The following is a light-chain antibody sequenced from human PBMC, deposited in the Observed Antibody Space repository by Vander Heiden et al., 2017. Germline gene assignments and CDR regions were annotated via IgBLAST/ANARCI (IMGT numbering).Light chain of an antibody. CDR1: SSDVGAYNY. CDR3: SSHAGSRAV. Sequence: QSALPQPPSASGSPGQSVTISCTGTSSDVGAYNYVSWYQQHPGKAPTLIIYDVTKRPSGVPDRFSGSKSGNTAFLTVSGLQAEDEADYYCSSHAGSRAVFGGGTTVTVL. V-gene: IGLV2-8*01. CDR2: DVT. J-gene: IGLJ3*02.